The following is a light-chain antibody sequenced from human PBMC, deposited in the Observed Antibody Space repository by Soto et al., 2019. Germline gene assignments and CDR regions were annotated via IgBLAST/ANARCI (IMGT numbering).Light chain of an antibody. V-gene: IGKV1-39*01. CDR3: QQSYMGFA. CDR1: QSINSY. CDR2: TAS. J-gene: IGKJ3*01. Sequence: DIQMTQSPSSLSASVGDRVTVTCRTSQSINSYLTWYQQKPGKAPKLLIYTASNLQSGVPSRFSCSGSATDFTLTISSLQPGDFAAYYCQQSYMGFAFGPGTKVDIK.